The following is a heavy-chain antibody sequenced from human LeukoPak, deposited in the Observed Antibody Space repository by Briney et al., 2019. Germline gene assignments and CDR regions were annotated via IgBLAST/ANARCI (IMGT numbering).Heavy chain of an antibody. V-gene: IGHV3-53*05. D-gene: IGHD6-6*01. CDR3: ARDGIEYSSSSYYFDY. J-gene: IGHJ4*02. CDR1: GFTVSSNS. Sequence: QSGGSLRLSCTVSGFTVSSNSMSWVRQAPGKGLEWVSFIYSGDTHYSDSVKGRFTISRDHSKNTLYLQMNSLRAEDTAVYYCARDGIEYSSSSYYFDYWGQGTLVTVSS. CDR2: IYSGDT.